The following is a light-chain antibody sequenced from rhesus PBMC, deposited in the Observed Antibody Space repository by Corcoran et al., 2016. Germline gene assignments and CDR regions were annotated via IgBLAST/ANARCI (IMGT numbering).Light chain of an antibody. CDR3: MQALEFPLT. V-gene: IGKV2-104*02. CDR1: QSLLDSEDGNTY. J-gene: IGKJ4*01. CDR2: GVS. Sequence: DIVMTQTPLSLPVTPGEPASISCRSSQSLLDSEDGNTYLDWYLQKPGQSPQRLIFGVSNRASGVPDRFSGSGSDNDFTMKSSRGEAEDVGVYYCMQALEFPLTFGGGTKVEIK.